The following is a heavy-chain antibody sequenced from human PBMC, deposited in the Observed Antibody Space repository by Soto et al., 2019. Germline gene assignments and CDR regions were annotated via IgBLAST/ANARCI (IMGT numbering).Heavy chain of an antibody. CDR3: ARWYRSGWSALGMDV. V-gene: IGHV1-8*01. D-gene: IGHD6-19*01. Sequence: ASVKVSCKASGYTFTSYDINWVRQATGQGREWMGWMNPNSGNTGYAQKFQGRVTMTRDTSISTAYMELSSLRSEETAVYYCARWYRSGWSALGMDVWGQGTTVTVSS. CDR2: MNPNSGNT. CDR1: GYTFTSYD. J-gene: IGHJ6*02.